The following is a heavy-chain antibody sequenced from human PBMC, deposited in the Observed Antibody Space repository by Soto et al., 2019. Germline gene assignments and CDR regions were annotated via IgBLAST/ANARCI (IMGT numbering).Heavy chain of an antibody. J-gene: IGHJ6*03. CDR3: ATNEPPTTRYYYYYMDV. CDR1: GFTFSSYA. CDR2: ISGSGGST. D-gene: IGHD4-17*01. V-gene: IGHV3-23*01. Sequence: QPGGSLRLSCAASGFTFSSYAMSWVRQAPGKGLEWVSAISGSGGSTYYADSVKGRSTISRDNSKNTLYLQMNSLRAEDTAVYYCATNEPPTTRYYYYYMDVWGKGTTVTVSS.